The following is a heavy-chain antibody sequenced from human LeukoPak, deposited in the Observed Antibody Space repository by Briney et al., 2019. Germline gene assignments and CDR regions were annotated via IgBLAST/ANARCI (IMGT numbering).Heavy chain of an antibody. CDR3: ARDQYALYYYDSSGYSDY. D-gene: IGHD3-22*01. J-gene: IGHJ4*02. Sequence: GGSLRLSCAASGFTFSSYSMNWVRQAPGKGLEWVSSISSSSSYIYYADSVKGRFTISRDNAKNSLYLQMNSLRAEDTAVYYCARDQYALYYYDSSGYSDYWGQGTLVTVSS. V-gene: IGHV3-21*01. CDR1: GFTFSSYS. CDR2: ISSSSSYI.